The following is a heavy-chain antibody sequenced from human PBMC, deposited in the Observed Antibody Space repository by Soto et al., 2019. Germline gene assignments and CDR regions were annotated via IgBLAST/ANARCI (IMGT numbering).Heavy chain of an antibody. CDR2: ISYDGGTT. J-gene: IGHJ4*02. CDR3: ITPGTTAY. D-gene: IGHD1-7*01. V-gene: IGHV3-30*04. CDR1: GFTFSSYA. Sequence: PGGSLRLSCAASGFTFSSYAMHWVRQAPGKGLEWVAVISYDGGTTDYAAPLKGRFTISRNDSENTLYLQMNSLETEDTAVYYCITPGTTAYWGRGTLVTVSS.